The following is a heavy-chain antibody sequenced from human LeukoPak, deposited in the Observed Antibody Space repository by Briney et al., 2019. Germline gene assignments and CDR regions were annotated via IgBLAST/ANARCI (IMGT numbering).Heavy chain of an antibody. D-gene: IGHD2-15*01. V-gene: IGHV4-34*01. CDR1: GGSFSGYY. Sequence: SVTLSLTCAVYGGSFSGYYWSWIRQPPGKGLEWIGEINHSGSTNYNPSLKSRVTISVDTSKNQFSLKLSSVTAADTAVYYCARVCYRKPYYYYGMDVWGQGTTVTVSS. CDR2: INHSGST. J-gene: IGHJ6*02. CDR3: ARVCYRKPYYYYGMDV.